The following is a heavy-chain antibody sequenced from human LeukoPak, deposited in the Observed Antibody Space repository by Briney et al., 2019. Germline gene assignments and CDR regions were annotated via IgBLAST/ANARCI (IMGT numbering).Heavy chain of an antibody. D-gene: IGHD3-16*01. J-gene: IGHJ4*02. V-gene: IGHV3-33*08. CDR1: GFSFISYG. CDR2: IWYDGSNK. Sequence: GGSLRLSCAASGFSFISYGIHWVRQAPGKGLEWVAVIWYDGSNKYYADSVKGRFTISRDNSKNTLYLQMNSLRAEDTAVYYCARDINLIFDYWGQGTLVTVSS. CDR3: ARDINLIFDY.